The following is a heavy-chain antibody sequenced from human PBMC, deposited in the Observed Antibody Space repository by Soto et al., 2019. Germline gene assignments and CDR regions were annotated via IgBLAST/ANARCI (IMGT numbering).Heavy chain of an antibody. CDR1: GGSISSYY. CDR3: GCSGSYYNPLYGMDV. J-gene: IGHJ6*02. CDR2: IYTSGST. Sequence: QVQLQESGPGLVKPSETLSLTCTVSGGSISSYYWSWIRQPAGKGLEWIGRIYTSGSTNYNPSLKSRVTMSVDTSKTQFSLKLSSVTAADTAVYYCGCSGSYYNPLYGMDVWGQGTTVTVSS. D-gene: IGHD3-10*02. V-gene: IGHV4-4*07.